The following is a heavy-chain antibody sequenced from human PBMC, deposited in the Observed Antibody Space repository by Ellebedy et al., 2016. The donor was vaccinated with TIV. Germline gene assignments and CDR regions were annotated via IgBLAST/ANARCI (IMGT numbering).Heavy chain of an antibody. CDR1: GYIFIGYL. V-gene: IGHV1-2*02. CDR2: ISPNSGDT. D-gene: IGHD1-1*01. CDR3: ARLLEYESADY. Sequence: ASVKVSCKASGYIFIGYLLLWLRQVPGQGLERVGYISPNSGDTDFAQKFQGRVTMTRDTSTSTAYLPLSRLTSGDTAFYYCARLLEYESADYWGQGTLVTVSS. J-gene: IGHJ4*02.